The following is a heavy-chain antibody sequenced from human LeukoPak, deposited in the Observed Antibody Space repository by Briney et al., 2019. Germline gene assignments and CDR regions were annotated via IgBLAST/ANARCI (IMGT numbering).Heavy chain of an antibody. CDR2: IRGSGDST. CDR3: AKAYFYDNSGQSYYFDY. D-gene: IGHD3-22*01. Sequence: PAGTLRLSCAASGFIFSSSGMSWVRHAPGKGLEWVSAIRGSGDSTYYADSVKGRFTISRDNSRNTLYLQMNSLRAEDTAIYYCAKAYFYDNSGQSYYFDYWGQGTLVTVSS. V-gene: IGHV3-23*01. CDR1: GFIFSSSG. J-gene: IGHJ4*02.